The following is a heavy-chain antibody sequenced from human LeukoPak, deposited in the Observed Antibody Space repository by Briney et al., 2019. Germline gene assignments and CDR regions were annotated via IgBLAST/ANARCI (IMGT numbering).Heavy chain of an antibody. Sequence: ASVKVSCKASGYTFTGYYMHWVRQAPGQGLEWMGWINPNSGGTNYAQKFQGRVTMTRDTSISTAYMELSRLRFDDTAVYYCARDYDSSGYYYSSWFDPWGQGTLVTVSS. V-gene: IGHV1-2*02. D-gene: IGHD3-22*01. CDR3: ARDYDSSGYYYSSWFDP. CDR1: GYTFTGYY. CDR2: INPNSGGT. J-gene: IGHJ5*02.